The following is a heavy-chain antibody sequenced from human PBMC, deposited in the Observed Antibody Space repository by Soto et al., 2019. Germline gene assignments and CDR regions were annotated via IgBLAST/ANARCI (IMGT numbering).Heavy chain of an antibody. CDR1: GYTFTNYA. J-gene: IGHJ2*01. CDR3: ARGGSLYWSFDL. D-gene: IGHD1-26*01. V-gene: IGHV1-3*01. Sequence: QVQLVQSGAEVKKPGASVKVSCKASGYTFTNYAMRWVRQAPGQRLEWMGWINAGNGNTKYSQKFQGRVTITRDTSASTAYMELSSLRSEDTAVYYCARGGSLYWSFDLWGRGTLVTVSS. CDR2: INAGNGNT.